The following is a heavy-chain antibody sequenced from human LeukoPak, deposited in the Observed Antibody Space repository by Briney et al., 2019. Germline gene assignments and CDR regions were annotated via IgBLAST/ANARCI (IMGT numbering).Heavy chain of an antibody. V-gene: IGHV1-18*01. CDR1: GYTFTSYG. J-gene: IGHJ3*02. D-gene: IGHD3-22*01. CDR3: ARDGGYYDSSGYYAFDI. Sequence: ASVKVSCKASGYTFTSYGISWVRQAPGQGLEWMGWISAYNGNTNYAQKLQGRVTMTTDTSTSTAYMELRSLRSDDTAMYYCARDGGYYDSSGYYAFDIWGQGTMVTVSS. CDR2: ISAYNGNT.